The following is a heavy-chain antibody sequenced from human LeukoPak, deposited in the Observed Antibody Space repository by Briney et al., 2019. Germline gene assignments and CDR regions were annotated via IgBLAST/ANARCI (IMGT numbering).Heavy chain of an antibody. CDR3: SRDAPLDRYYYDSIGYSSASQFDY. V-gene: IGHV4-4*07. J-gene: IGHJ4*01. CDR1: GGSISSYY. Sequence: SETLSLTCTVSGGSISSYYRSWIRQPAGKGLEWIGRIYTSGSTNYNPSLKSRVTMSVDTSKNQFSLKLSSVTAADTAVYYCSRDAPLDRYYYDSIGYSSASQFDYWGQGTLVTVSS. D-gene: IGHD3-22*01. CDR2: IYTSGST.